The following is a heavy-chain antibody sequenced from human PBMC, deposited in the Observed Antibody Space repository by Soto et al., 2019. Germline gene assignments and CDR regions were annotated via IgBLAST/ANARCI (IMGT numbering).Heavy chain of an antibody. V-gene: IGHV1-18*01. Sequence: ASVKVSSKASGYTFTRDGISRVRQAPGQGLEWMGWISAYNGNTNYAQKFQGRVTMTTDTSTNIAYMELRSLRSDDTAVYYCTRAPLFLGYPYYFDYWGQGTLVTVSS. D-gene: IGHD3-3*01. CDR1: GYTFTRDG. CDR2: ISAYNGNT. J-gene: IGHJ4*02. CDR3: TRAPLFLGYPYYFDY.